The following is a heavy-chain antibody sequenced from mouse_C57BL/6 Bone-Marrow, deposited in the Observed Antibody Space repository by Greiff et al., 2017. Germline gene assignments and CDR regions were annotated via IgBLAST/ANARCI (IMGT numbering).Heavy chain of an antibody. CDR2: IDPSDSYT. CDR1: GYTFTSYW. V-gene: IGHV1-69*01. CDR3: ARGTLGYEGFAY. D-gene: IGHD2-2*01. J-gene: IGHJ3*01. Sequence: VQLQQPGAELVMPGASVKLSCKASGYTFTSYWMHWVKQRPGQGLEWIGEIDPSDSYTNYNQKFKGKSTLTVDKSSSTAYMQLSSLTSEDSAVYYCARGTLGYEGFAYWGQWTLVTVSA.